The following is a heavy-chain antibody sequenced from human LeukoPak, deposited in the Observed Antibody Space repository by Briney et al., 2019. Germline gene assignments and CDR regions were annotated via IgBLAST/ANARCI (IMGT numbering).Heavy chain of an antibody. CDR1: GFW. J-gene: IGHJ4*02. V-gene: IGHV3-7*05. Sequence: GGSLRLSCAASGFWMNWVRQAPGKGLEWVANIKQDGSERYYVDSVKGRFTISTDNAKNSLYLQMNNLRAEGTAVYYCARGLDWGQGTLVTVSS. CDR3: ARGLD. CDR2: IKQDGSER.